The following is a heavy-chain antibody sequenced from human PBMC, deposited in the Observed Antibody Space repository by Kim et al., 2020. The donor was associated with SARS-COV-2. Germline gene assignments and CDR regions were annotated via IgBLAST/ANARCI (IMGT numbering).Heavy chain of an antibody. CDR2: ISGSGGST. D-gene: IGHD2-15*01. CDR3: AKDNKGSGGGSFDDAFDI. J-gene: IGHJ3*02. CDR1: GFTFSSYA. Sequence: GGSLRLSCAASGFTFSSYAMSWVRQAPGKGLEWVSAISGSGGSTYYADSVKGRFTISRDNSKNTLYLQMNSLRAEDTAVYYCAKDNKGSGGGSFDDAFDIWGQGTMVTVSS. V-gene: IGHV3-23*01.